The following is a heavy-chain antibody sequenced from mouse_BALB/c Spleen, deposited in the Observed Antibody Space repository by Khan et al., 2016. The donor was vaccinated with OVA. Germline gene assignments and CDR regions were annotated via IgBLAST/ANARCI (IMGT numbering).Heavy chain of an antibody. CDR3: ERGNYCGYYFDY. CDR1: GYSITSCYA. CDR2: ISYSGGT. D-gene: IGHD1-1*01. Sequence: EVQLVESGPGLVKPSQSLSLTCTVTGYSITSCYAWNWIRQFPGNKLEWMGYISYSGGTSYNPSLKSRISITRDTSKNQFFLKLNSVTTEDTATYCCERGNYCGYYFDYWGQGTTLTVSS. V-gene: IGHV3-2*02. J-gene: IGHJ2*01.